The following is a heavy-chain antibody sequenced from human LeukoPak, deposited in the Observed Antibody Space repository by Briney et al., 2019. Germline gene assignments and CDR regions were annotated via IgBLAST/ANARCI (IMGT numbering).Heavy chain of an antibody. CDR3: ARDRGTPDYYDTSGYDY. CDR1: GGSISSSNW. J-gene: IGHJ4*02. D-gene: IGHD3-22*01. Sequence: PSGTLSLTCAVSGGSISSSNWWSWVRQPPGKGLEWIGEIYRSGSTNYNPSLKSRVTISVDKSKNQFSLKLSSVTAADTAVYYCARDRGTPDYYDTSGYDYWGQGTLVTVSS. CDR2: IYRSGST. V-gene: IGHV4-4*02.